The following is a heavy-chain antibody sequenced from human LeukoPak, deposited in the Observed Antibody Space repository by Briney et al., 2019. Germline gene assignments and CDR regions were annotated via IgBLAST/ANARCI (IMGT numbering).Heavy chain of an antibody. CDR1: GGFFSSSSYY. CDR2: IYYSGAT. V-gene: IGHV4-39*07. J-gene: IGHJ4*02. Sequence: PSETLSLNCTVSGGFFSSSSYYWGWVRQPPGKGLEWIGTIYYSGATHYNPSLKSRVTISVDTSKNQFSLKLSSVTAADTAVYYCARGSYFDYWGQGTLVTVSS. CDR3: ARGSYFDY.